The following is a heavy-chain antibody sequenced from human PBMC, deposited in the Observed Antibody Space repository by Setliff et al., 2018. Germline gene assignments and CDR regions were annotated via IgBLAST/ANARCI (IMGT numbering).Heavy chain of an antibody. J-gene: IGHJ3*02. CDR1: GYTFIDYD. CDR3: ARDLNRWFGEFAFDI. D-gene: IGHD3-10*01. CDR2: MNPNTGTA. V-gene: IGHV1-8*03. Sequence: ASVKVSCKASGYTFIDYDINWVRQAPGQGLEWMGWMNPNTGTADYAHKFQGRVTITRDTSITTAYMELSRLRSDDTAVYYCARDLNRWFGEFAFDIWGQGTMVTVSS.